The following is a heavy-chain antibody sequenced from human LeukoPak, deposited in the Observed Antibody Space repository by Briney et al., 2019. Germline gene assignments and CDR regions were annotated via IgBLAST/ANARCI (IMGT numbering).Heavy chain of an antibody. CDR1: GGSISSFY. Sequence: PSETLSLTCTVSGGSISSFYWSWLPQPPERGVEYIGYIYYSGNTNSNPSLNSRVTISVDTSKNQFSLKLSSVTAADTAVYYCARRGSGASLEYYFDLWGRGTLVTVSS. D-gene: IGHD1-14*01. CDR3: ARRGSGASLEYYFDL. V-gene: IGHV4-59*08. CDR2: IYYSGNT. J-gene: IGHJ2*01.